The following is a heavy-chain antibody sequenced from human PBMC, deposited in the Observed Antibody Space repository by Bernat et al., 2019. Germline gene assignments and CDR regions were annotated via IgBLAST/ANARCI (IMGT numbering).Heavy chain of an antibody. V-gene: IGHV1-8*01. CDR2: MNPNSGNT. Sequence: QVQLVQSGAEVKKPGASVKVSCKASGYTFTSYDINWVRQATGQGLEWMGWMNPNSGNTGYAQKFQGRVTMTRNTSISTAYMELSSLRSEDTAVYYCARPCIAARRFGGFWFDPWGQGTLVTVSS. J-gene: IGHJ5*02. D-gene: IGHD6-6*01. CDR1: GYTFTSYD. CDR3: ARPCIAARRFGGFWFDP.